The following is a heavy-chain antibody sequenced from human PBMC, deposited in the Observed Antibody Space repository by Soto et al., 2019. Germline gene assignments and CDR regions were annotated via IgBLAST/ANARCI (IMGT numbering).Heavy chain of an antibody. J-gene: IGHJ4*02. CDR2: ISYDGSNE. D-gene: IGHD5-18*01. CDR1: GFTFRSYG. V-gene: IGHV3-30*18. CDR3: AKGLSVIQPWLMDAY. Sequence: QMQLVESGGGVVQPGRSLRLSCAASGFTFRSYGMHWVRQAPGKGLEWVAVISYDGSNEYYADSVKGRFTISRDNSKNTLYLQMNSLRGEDTAVYYCAKGLSVIQPWLMDAYWGQGTLVTVSS.